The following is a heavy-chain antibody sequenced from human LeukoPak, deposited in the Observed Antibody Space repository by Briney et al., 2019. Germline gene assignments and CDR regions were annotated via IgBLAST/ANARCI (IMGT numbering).Heavy chain of an antibody. V-gene: IGHV1-3*01. CDR1: GYTFTSYA. CDR3: ARVGNYYYYGMDV. Sequence: ASVKVSCKASGYTFTSYAMHWVRQAAGQRLEWMGWINAGNGNTKYSQKFQGRITITRDTSASTAYLELSRLRSEDTAVYYCARVGNYYYYGMDVCGQGTTVTVS. CDR2: INAGNGNT. J-gene: IGHJ6*02.